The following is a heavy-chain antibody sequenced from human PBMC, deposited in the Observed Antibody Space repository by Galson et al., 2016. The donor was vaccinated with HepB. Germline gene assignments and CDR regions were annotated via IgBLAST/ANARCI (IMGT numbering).Heavy chain of an antibody. CDR3: ATPTLIPPV. D-gene: IGHD4-17*01. V-gene: IGHV3-48*02. Sequence: SLRLSCAASGFTFSSSWMSWVRQAPGKGLEWVAHISTGGSTIYYADSVKGRFTISRDNAKDSLYLQMNSLRDEDTAVYYCATPTLIPPVWGQGTMVTVSS. J-gene: IGHJ3*01. CDR1: GFTFSSSW. CDR2: ISTGGSTI.